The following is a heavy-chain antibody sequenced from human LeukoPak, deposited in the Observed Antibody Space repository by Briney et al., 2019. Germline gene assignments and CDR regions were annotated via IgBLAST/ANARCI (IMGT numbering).Heavy chain of an antibody. Sequence: PSETLSLTCTVSGGSISCYYWSWIRQPAREGLEWIGRIYTSGSTNYNPSLKSRVTMSVDTSKNQFSLKLSSVTAADTAVYYCARDGTKASHRWWYFDLWGRGTLVTVSS. D-gene: IGHD1-26*01. CDR2: IYTSGST. V-gene: IGHV4-4*07. CDR3: ARDGTKASHRWWYFDL. CDR1: GGSISCYY. J-gene: IGHJ2*01.